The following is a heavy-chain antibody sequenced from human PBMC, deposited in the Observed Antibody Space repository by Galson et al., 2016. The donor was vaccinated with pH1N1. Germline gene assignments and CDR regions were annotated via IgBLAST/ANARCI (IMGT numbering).Heavy chain of an antibody. Sequence: SLRLSCAASGFSFRTYEMHWVRQAPGKGLEWVSYIIGSGSITNYADSVKGRFTISRDNAKNTLYLQMNSLRVEDTSVYYCIREMSWGQRVLVTVSS. V-gene: IGHV3-48*03. CDR1: GFSFRTYE. CDR3: IREMS. CDR2: IIGSGSIT. J-gene: IGHJ5*02.